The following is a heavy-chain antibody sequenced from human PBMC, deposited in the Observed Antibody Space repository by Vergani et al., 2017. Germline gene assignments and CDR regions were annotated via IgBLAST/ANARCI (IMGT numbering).Heavy chain of an antibody. CDR2: ISSSSSTI. CDR1: GFTFSSYS. V-gene: IGHV3-48*01. D-gene: IGHD3-16*02. Sequence: EVQLVESGGGLVQPGGSLRLSCAASGFTFSSYSMNWVRQAPGTGLEWVSYISSSSSTIYYADSVKGRFTISRDNAKNSLYLQMNSLRAEDTAVYYCARDRENDYVWGSYRYTDTSPFDYWGQGTLVTVSS. CDR3: ARDRENDYVWGSYRYTDTSPFDY. J-gene: IGHJ4*02.